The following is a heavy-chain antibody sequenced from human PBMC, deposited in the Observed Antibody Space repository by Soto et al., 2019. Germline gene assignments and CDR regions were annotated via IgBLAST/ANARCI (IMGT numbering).Heavy chain of an antibody. Sequence: ASVKVSCKASGYTFTGHYIHWVRQAPEQGPEWMGEIGPESGATRYAQRFQGRVTMTRDMSITTVYMELNNPSPDDTAVYYCGRGRSGQIVVFYWGQGTPVTVSS. CDR1: GYTFTGHY. CDR3: GRGRSGQIVVFY. CDR2: IGPESGAT. D-gene: IGHD1-26*01. V-gene: IGHV1-2*02. J-gene: IGHJ4*02.